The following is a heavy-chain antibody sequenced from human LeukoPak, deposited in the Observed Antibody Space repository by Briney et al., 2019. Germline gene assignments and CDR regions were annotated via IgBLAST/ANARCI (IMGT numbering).Heavy chain of an antibody. V-gene: IGHV4-59*08. J-gene: IGHJ5*02. CDR2: IYYSGST. Sequence: SETLSLTCTVSGGSISSYYWSWIRQPPGKGLEWIGYIYYSGSTNYNPSLKGRVTISVDTSKNQFSLKLSSVTAADTAVYYCARHVGVTNWFDPWGQGTLVTVSS. D-gene: IGHD3-22*01. CDR3: ARHVGVTNWFDP. CDR1: GGSISSYY.